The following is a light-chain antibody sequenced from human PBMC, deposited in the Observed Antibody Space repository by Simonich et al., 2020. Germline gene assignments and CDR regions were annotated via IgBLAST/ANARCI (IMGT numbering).Light chain of an antibody. V-gene: IGKV3D-20*01. Sequence: EIVMTQSPATLSVSPGERATLPCRASQSVSSYLAWYQQKPGLAPRLLIYDASSRATGIPDRFSGSGSGTDFTLTISRLEPEDFAVYYCQQYGSSPYTFGQGTKLEIK. CDR2: DAS. J-gene: IGKJ2*01. CDR3: QQYGSSPYT. CDR1: QSVSSY.